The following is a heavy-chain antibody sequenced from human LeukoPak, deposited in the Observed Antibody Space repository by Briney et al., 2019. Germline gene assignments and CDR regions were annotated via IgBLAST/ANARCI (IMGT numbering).Heavy chain of an antibody. V-gene: IGHV4-59*12. J-gene: IGHJ3*02. Sequence: SETLSLTCTVSGGSLDNFYWSWIRQSPGKGLEWIGYLYYTGITNSNPSLRRRVTISLDRSKNHFSLNLKSVTAADTAVYYCARERSSYGAFEIWGQGTMVTVSS. CDR2: LYYTGIT. D-gene: IGHD5-18*01. CDR3: ARERSSYGAFEI. CDR1: GGSLDNFY.